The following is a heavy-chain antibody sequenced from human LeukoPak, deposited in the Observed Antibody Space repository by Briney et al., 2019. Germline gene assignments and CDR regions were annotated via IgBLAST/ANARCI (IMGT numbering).Heavy chain of an antibody. CDR3: ARFLSSPFYGMDV. V-gene: IGHV1-69*06. J-gene: IGHJ6*04. CDR1: GGTFSSYA. Sequence: ASVKVSCKASGGTFSSYAISWVRQAPGQGLEWMGGIIPIFGTANYAQKFQGRVTITADKSTSTAYMELSSLRSEDTAVYYCARFLSSPFYGMDVWGKGTTVPVSS. CDR2: IIPIFGTA. D-gene: IGHD3-3*01.